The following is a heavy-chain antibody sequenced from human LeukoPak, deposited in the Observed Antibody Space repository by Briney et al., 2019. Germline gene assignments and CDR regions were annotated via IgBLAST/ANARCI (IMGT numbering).Heavy chain of an antibody. D-gene: IGHD3-22*01. V-gene: IGHV3-30-3*01. Sequence: GGSLRLSCAASGFTFSSYWMSWVRQAPGKELEWVAVISYDGSNKYYADSVKGRFTISRDNSKNTLYLQMNSLRAEDTAVYYCARDSSGPIDYWGQGTLVTVSS. CDR1: GFTFSSYW. CDR3: ARDSSGPIDY. CDR2: ISYDGSNK. J-gene: IGHJ4*02.